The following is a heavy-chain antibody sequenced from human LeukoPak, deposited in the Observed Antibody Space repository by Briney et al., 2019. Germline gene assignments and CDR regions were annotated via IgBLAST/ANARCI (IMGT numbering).Heavy chain of an antibody. CDR2: IYHSGST. CDR3: ARMPGPSVNWNARGTLDM. V-gene: IGHV4-30-2*01. D-gene: IGHD1-20*01. Sequence: SQTLSLTCTVSGGSISSGGYYWSWIRQPPGKGLEWIGYIYHSGSTYYNPSLKSRVTMSVDMSKNQVSLKLSSVTAADTAVYYCARMPGPSVNWNARGTLDMWGQGTMVTVSS. J-gene: IGHJ3*02. CDR1: GGSISSGGYY.